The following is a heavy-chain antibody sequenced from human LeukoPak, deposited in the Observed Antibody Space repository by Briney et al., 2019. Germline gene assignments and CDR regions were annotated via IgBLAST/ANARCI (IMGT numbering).Heavy chain of an antibody. CDR1: GGSISSSSYY. CDR3: AREGIGYSYGYSLYY. J-gene: IGHJ4*02. D-gene: IGHD5-18*01. V-gene: IGHV4-39*07. Sequence: SETLSLTCTVSGGSISSSSYYWGWIRQPPGKGLEWIGSIYYSGSTYYNPSLKSRVTISVDTSKNQFSLKLSSVTAADTAVYYCAREGIGYSYGYSLYYWGQGTLVTVSS. CDR2: IYYSGST.